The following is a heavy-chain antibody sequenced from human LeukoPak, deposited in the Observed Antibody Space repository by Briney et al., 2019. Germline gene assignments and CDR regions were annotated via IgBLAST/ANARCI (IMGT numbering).Heavy chain of an antibody. CDR2: IYHSGST. J-gene: IGHJ4*02. CDR3: ARTSLYGSGSYSDY. Sequence: PSQTLSLACAVSGGSISSGGYSWSWIRQPPGKGLEWIGYIYHSGSTYYNPSLKSRVTISVDRSKHQFSLKLSSVTAADTAVYYCARTSLYGSGSYSDYWGQGTLVTVSS. CDR1: GGSISSGGYS. V-gene: IGHV4-30-2*01. D-gene: IGHD3-10*01.